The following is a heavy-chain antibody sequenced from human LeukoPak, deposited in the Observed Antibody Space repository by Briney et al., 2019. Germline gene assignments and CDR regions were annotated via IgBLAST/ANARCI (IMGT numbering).Heavy chain of an antibody. CDR1: GFTFSSYS. CDR2: ISSSSSYI. Sequence: GSLRLSCAASGFTFSSYSMNWVRQAPGKGLEWVSSISSSSSYIYYADSVKGRFTISRDNAKNSLYLQMNSLRAEDTAVYYCASEYSSSWYPDYWGQGTLVTVSS. V-gene: IGHV3-21*01. J-gene: IGHJ4*02. D-gene: IGHD6-13*01. CDR3: ASEYSSSWYPDY.